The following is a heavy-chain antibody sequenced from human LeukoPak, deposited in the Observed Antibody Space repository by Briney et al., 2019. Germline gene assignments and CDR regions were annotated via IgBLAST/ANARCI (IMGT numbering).Heavy chain of an antibody. V-gene: IGHV3-30*18. J-gene: IGHJ4*02. CDR3: AKGVGYDSSGYNDY. Sequence: GGSLRLSCAASGFTFSSYGMPWVRQAPGKGLEWVAVISYDGSNKYYADSVKGRFTISRDNSKNTLYLQMNSLRAEDTAVYYCAKGVGYDSSGYNDYWGQGTLVTVSS. CDR2: ISYDGSNK. D-gene: IGHD3-22*01. CDR1: GFTFSSYG.